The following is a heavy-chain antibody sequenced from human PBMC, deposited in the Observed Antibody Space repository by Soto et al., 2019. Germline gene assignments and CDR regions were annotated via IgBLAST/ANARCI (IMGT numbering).Heavy chain of an antibody. D-gene: IGHD4-17*01. Sequence: GGSLRLSCAVSGFTFSDHYMSWIRRAPGKGLEWVSYITSSGRTIYYGDSVKGRFTISRDNSKNTLYLQMNSLRAEDTAIYYCAKDRGALRWSDEHYYFDYWGQGTLVTVSS. CDR3: AKDRGALRWSDEHYYFDY. V-gene: IGHV3-11*04. CDR1: GFTFSDHY. J-gene: IGHJ4*02. CDR2: ITSSGRTI.